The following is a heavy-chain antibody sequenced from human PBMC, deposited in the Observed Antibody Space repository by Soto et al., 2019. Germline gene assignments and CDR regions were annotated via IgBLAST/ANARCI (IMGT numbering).Heavy chain of an antibody. CDR2: HIPMFGST. CDR3: ARGDVFNYYFDY. V-gene: IGHV1-69*18. CDR1: GGTFSGAG. D-gene: IGHD1-1*01. Sequence: QVHLVQSGAEVRQPGSSVRVSCKASGGTFSGAGVSWVSQAPGQGLEWMGNHIPMFGSTNYAEKFQGRLTISADAPATTAYMDLSILRSDDTAVYYCARGDVFNYYFDYWGQGALVTVSS. J-gene: IGHJ4*02.